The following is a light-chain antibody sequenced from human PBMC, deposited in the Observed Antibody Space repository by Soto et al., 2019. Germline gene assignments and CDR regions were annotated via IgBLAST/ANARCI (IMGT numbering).Light chain of an antibody. CDR1: QSISSW. CDR3: QQYNSYPYT. CDR2: KTS. J-gene: IGKJ2*01. Sequence: DILMTQSPSTLSASVGDRVTITCRASQSISSWLAWYQQKPGKAPNLLIYKTSNLEGGVPSRFSGSGSGTEFTLTISSLQPDDFATYYCQQYNSYPYTFGQGTKVEIK. V-gene: IGKV1-5*03.